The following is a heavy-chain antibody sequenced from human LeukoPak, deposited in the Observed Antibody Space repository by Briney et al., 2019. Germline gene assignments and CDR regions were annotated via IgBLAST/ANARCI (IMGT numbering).Heavy chain of an antibody. Sequence: SETLSLTCAVYGGSFSGYYWSWIRQPPGKGLEWIGEINHSGSTNYNPSLKGRVTISVDTSKNQFSLKLSSVTAADTAVYYCARGGLGATGEFDYWGQGTLVTVSS. J-gene: IGHJ4*02. D-gene: IGHD3-16*01. CDR3: ARGGLGATGEFDY. V-gene: IGHV4-34*01. CDR1: GGSFSGYY. CDR2: INHSGST.